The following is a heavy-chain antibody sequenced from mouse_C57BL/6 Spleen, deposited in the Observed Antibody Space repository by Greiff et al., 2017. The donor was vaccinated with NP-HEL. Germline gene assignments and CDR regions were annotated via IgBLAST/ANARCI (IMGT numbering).Heavy chain of an antibody. CDR1: GFTFSSYA. Sequence: EVKVVESGGGLVKPGGSLKLSCAASGFTFSSYAMSWVRQTPEKRLEWVATISDGGSYTYYPDNVKGRFTISRDNAKNNLYLQMSHLKSEDTAMYYCARGLTGTWYFDVWGTGTTVTVSS. CDR2: ISDGGSYT. D-gene: IGHD4-1*01. J-gene: IGHJ1*03. V-gene: IGHV5-4*03. CDR3: ARGLTGTWYFDV.